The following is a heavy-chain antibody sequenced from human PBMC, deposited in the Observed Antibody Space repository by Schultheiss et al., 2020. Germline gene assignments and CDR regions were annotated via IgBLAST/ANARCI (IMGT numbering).Heavy chain of an antibody. Sequence: GGSLRLSCAASGFTFSNYGMHWVRQAPGKGLEWVAVISYDGSNKYYADSVKGRFTISRDNSKNTLYLQMNSLRAEDTAVYYCARDGGIAYDMDVWGQGTTVTVSS. CDR3: ARDGGIAYDMDV. CDR2: ISYDGSNK. V-gene: IGHV3-30*03. J-gene: IGHJ6*02. CDR1: GFTFSNYG. D-gene: IGHD6-13*01.